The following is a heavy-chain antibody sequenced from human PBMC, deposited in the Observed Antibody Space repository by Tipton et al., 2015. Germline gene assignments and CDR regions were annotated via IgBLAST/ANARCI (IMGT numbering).Heavy chain of an antibody. J-gene: IGHJ1*01. CDR1: GGSIRNTSHY. CDR2: VHNRGST. V-gene: IGHV4-39*02. D-gene: IGHD4-17*01. Sequence: LSLTCTVSGGSIRNTSHYWGWVRQPPGKGLEWIGSVHNRGSTYCNPSLKSRVTISEDTSKNQFSLKLNSVTAADAAMYYCARESLQTTVTMAKKEYFQVWGQGTLVTVSP. CDR3: ARESLQTTVTMAKKEYFQV.